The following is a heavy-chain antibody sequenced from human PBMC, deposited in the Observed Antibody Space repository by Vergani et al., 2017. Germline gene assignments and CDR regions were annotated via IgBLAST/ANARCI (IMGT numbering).Heavy chain of an antibody. CDR2: IWYDGSNK. J-gene: IGHJ5*01. V-gene: IGHV3-33*01. CDR3: ARWGNEKRLDS. CDR1: EFTFGSHA. Sequence: QVQLVESEGGVVQPGRSLTLSGLAPEFTFGSHARHWVRQAPGKGLEWVAVIWYDGSNKYYGDSVKGRFTISRDNSKNTLYLQMNSLRVEDTAVYYCARWGNEKRLDSWGQGTLVTVSS. D-gene: IGHD1-1*01.